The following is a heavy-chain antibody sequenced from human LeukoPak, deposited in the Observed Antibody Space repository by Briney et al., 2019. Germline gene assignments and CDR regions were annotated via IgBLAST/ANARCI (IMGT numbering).Heavy chain of an antibody. J-gene: IGHJ4*02. CDR1: GGSISSGGYY. D-gene: IGHD6-13*01. V-gene: IGHV4-31*03. CDR3: ARGRQLAVDY. CDR2: IYYSGST. Sequence: SETLSLTCTVSGGSISSGGYYWSWIRQHPGEGLEWIGYIYYSGSTYYNPSLKSRVTISVDTSKNQFSLKLSSVTAADTAVYYCARGRQLAVDYWGQGTLVTVSS.